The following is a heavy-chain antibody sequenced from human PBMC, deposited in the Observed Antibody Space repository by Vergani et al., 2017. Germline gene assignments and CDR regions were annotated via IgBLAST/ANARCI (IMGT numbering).Heavy chain of an antibody. J-gene: IGHJ4*02. D-gene: IGHD5-12*01. Sequence: EVQLVEPGGGLAQPGGSLRLSCIVSGFTLSSYSMNWVRQAPGKGLEWIAYLSTSGNIIYYSDSVRGRFTISRDTAKNSVFLHMNSLAADDTAVYYCTKGSRGYTGYFFDYWGQGTLATVSS. CDR1: GFTLSSYS. CDR3: TKGSRGYTGYFFDY. CDR2: LSTSGNII. V-gene: IGHV3-48*01.